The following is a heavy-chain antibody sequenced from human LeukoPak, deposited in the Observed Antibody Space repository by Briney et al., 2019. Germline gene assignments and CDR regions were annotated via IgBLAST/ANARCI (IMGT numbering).Heavy chain of an antibody. Sequence: GGSLRLSCAASGFTVSSNYMSWVRQAPGKGLEWVSVIYSGGSTYYADSVKGRFTISRDNSKNTLYLQMNSLRAEDTAVYYCARRNYYGNYYYYYMDVWGKGTTATVSS. CDR1: GFTVSSNY. CDR3: ARRNYYGNYYYYYMDV. D-gene: IGHD3-10*01. CDR2: IYSGGST. J-gene: IGHJ6*03. V-gene: IGHV3-53*01.